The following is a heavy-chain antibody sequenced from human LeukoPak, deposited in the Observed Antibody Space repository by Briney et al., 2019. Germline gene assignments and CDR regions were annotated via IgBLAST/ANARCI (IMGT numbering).Heavy chain of an antibody. V-gene: IGHV1-2*02. CDR1: GYTFTAYY. D-gene: IGHD5-24*01. CDR3: ARGEGWLQLEVYFDY. Sequence: ASVKVSCKASGYTFTAYYIYWLRQAPGQGLDWMGWINPNSGGTNYAQKFQGRVTMTRDTSTSTVYMELSSLRSEDTAVYYCARGEGWLQLEVYFDYWGQGTLVTVSS. J-gene: IGHJ4*02. CDR2: INPNSGGT.